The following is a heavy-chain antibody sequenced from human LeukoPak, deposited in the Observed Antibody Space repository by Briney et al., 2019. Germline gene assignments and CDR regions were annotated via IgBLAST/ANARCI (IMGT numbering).Heavy chain of an antibody. CDR3: TTSYGSGSYFDY. V-gene: IGHV3-15*01. CDR2: IISKTDGGTT. D-gene: IGHD3-10*01. Sequence: GGSLRLSCAASGFTFSNAWMSWVRQAPGKGLEWVGRIISKTDGGTTDYAAPVKGRFTISRDDAKNTLYLQMNSLKAEDTAVYYCTTSYGSGSYFDYWGQGKLATVSS. CDR1: GFTFSNAW. J-gene: IGHJ4*02.